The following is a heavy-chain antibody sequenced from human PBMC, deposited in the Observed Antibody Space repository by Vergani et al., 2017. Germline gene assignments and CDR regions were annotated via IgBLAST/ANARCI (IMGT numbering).Heavy chain of an antibody. Sequence: QVQLQESGPGLVKPSQTLSLTCTVSGGSISSGSYYWSWIRQPAGKGLEWIGRIYTSGSTNYNPSLKSRVTISVDTSKNQFSLKLSSVTAADTAVYYCARGRGSGRVYFDYWGQGTLVTVSS. CDR2: IYTSGST. CDR3: ARGRGSGRVYFDY. CDR1: GGSISSGSYY. D-gene: IGHD3-10*01. J-gene: IGHJ4*02. V-gene: IGHV4-61*02.